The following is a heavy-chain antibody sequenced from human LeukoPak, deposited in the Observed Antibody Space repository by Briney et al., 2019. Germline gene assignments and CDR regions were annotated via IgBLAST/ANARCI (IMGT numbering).Heavy chain of an antibody. V-gene: IGHV3-21*01. J-gene: IGHJ4*02. CDR1: GFTFSSYE. Sequence: GGSLRLSCAASGFTFSSYEMNWVRQAPGKGLEWVSSISGSSSYIYYADSVKGRFSISGDNAKNSLYLQMNSLRAEDTAVYYCARDLLGWELHYFDYWGQGTLVTVSS. CDR3: ARDLLGWELHYFDY. D-gene: IGHD1-26*01. CDR2: ISGSSSYI.